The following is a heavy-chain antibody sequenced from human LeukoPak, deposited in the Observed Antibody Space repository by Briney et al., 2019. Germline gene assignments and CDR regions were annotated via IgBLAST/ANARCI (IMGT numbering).Heavy chain of an antibody. J-gene: IGHJ4*02. CDR2: INQESTET. V-gene: IGHV3-7*01. D-gene: IGHD5-18*01. Sequence: QTGGSLRLSCAASGFRFTAFWMSWVRQAPGKGPEWVANINQESTETYYVDSVRGRFTISRDNSKNTLYLQMNSLRAEDTAVYYCAREGYSYGLANAYWGQGTLVTVSS. CDR1: GFRFTAFW. CDR3: AREGYSYGLANAY.